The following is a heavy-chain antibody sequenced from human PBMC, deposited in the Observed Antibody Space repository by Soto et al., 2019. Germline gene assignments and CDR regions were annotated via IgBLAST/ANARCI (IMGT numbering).Heavy chain of an antibody. Sequence: QVQLQQWGAGLLKPSETLSLTCAVYGGSFSGYYWSWIRQPPGKGLEWIGEINHSGSTNYNPSLKSRVTISVDTSKNQFSLKLSSVTAADTAVYYCARASSASTVTSQGYYFDYWGQGTLVTVSS. J-gene: IGHJ4*02. V-gene: IGHV4-34*01. CDR2: INHSGST. CDR1: GGSFSGYY. CDR3: ARASSASTVTSQGYYFDY. D-gene: IGHD4-17*01.